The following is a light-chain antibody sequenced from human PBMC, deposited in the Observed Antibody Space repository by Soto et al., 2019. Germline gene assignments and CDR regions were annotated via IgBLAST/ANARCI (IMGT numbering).Light chain of an antibody. Sequence: ELVMTQSPVTLSVSPGETATLSCRASQSIGFHLARYLQRPVQTPRLGIYSASIRAPVVPDRFSGSGSGTEITRTINSLQSEDVAVYYCQQYDDWTMYTFGQGTKVE. CDR1: QSIGFH. CDR2: SAS. V-gene: IGKV3-15*01. CDR3: QQYDDWTMYT. J-gene: IGKJ2*01.